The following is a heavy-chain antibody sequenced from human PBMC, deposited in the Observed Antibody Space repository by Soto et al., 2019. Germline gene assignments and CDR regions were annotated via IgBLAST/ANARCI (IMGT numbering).Heavy chain of an antibody. CDR1: GGSFSGYY. CDR2: INHGGST. Sequence: PSETLSLTCAVYGGSFSGYYWSWIRQPPGKGLEWIGEINHGGSTNYNPSLKSRVTISVDTSKNQFSLKLSSVTAADTAVYYCARRTGFSVYYYYGMDVWGQGTTVTVSS. D-gene: IGHD1-1*01. CDR3: ARRTGFSVYYYYGMDV. J-gene: IGHJ6*02. V-gene: IGHV4-34*01.